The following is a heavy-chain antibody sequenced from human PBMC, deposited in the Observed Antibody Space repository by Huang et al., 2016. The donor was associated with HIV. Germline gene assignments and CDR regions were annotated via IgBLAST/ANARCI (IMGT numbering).Heavy chain of an antibody. CDR3: ASGHYDASGHFDY. V-gene: IGHV3-53*02. Sequence: EVQLVETGGGLIQPGRSLRLSCAASGFTVTSNHMSWVRQAPGKGREGVSVMYSEGSAYYAEPVKGRFTVSRDSAKNRLYLQMNSLRAEDAAVYYCASGHYDASGHFDYWGQGTLVTVSS. D-gene: IGHD3-22*01. CDR2: MYSEGSA. CDR1: GFTVTSNH. J-gene: IGHJ4*02.